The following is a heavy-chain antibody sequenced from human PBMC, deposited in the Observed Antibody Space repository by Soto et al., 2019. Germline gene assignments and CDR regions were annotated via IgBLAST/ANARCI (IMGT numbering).Heavy chain of an antibody. Sequence: SETLSVTCTVSGGSISSYYWSWIRQPPGKGLEWIGYIYYSGSTNYNPSLKSRVTISVDTSKNQFSLKLSSVTAADTAVYYCARDVGYCISTSCYSWFDPWGQGTLVTVSS. CDR2: IYYSGST. J-gene: IGHJ5*02. D-gene: IGHD2-2*02. V-gene: IGHV4-59*01. CDR3: ARDVGYCISTSCYSWFDP. CDR1: GGSISSYY.